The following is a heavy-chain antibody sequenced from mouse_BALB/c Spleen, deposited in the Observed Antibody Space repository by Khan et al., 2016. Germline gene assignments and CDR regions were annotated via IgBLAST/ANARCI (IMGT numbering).Heavy chain of an antibody. CDR2: INPGSNYT. V-gene: IGHV1-7*01. D-gene: IGHD2-10*02. J-gene: IGHJ4*01. CDR3: ARWGYGNYLYQAMDY. Sequence: MQLQESGAELAKPGASVKMSCKASGYTFTRFWMHWVKQRPGQGLEWIGYINPGSNYTDYNQNFKDKATLTADKSSSTAYMLLSSLTSEDSAVYFCARWGYGNYLYQAMDYWGQGISVTVSS. CDR1: GYTFTRFW.